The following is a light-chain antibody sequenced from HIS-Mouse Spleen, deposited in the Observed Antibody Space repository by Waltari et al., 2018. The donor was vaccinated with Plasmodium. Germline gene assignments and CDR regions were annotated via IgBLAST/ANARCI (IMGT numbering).Light chain of an antibody. Sequence: SYELTQPPSVSVPPGQPARITCSGAALPKKYAYWYQQKSGQAPVLVIYEDSKRPSGIPERFSGSSSGTKATLTISGAQVEDEADYYCYSTDSSGKHRVFGGGTKLTVL. CDR2: EDS. CDR3: YSTDSSGKHRV. V-gene: IGLV3-10*01. CDR1: ALPKKY. J-gene: IGLJ3*02.